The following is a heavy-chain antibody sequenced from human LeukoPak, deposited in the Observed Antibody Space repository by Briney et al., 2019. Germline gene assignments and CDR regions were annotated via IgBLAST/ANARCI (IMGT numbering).Heavy chain of an antibody. CDR2: IWYDGSNK. V-gene: IGHV3-33*06. CDR1: GFTFSSYG. CDR3: AKDPTVSIATAGTTTEGWFDP. D-gene: IGHD6-13*01. J-gene: IGHJ5*02. Sequence: PGRSLRLSCAASGFTFSSYGMPWVRQAPGKGLEWVAVIWYDGSNKYYADSVKGRFTISRDNSKNTLYLQMNSLRAEDTAVYYCAKDPTVSIATAGTTTEGWFDPWGQGTLVTVSS.